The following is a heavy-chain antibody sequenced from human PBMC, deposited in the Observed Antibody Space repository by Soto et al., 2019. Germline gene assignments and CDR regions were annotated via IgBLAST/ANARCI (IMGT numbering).Heavy chain of an antibody. V-gene: IGHV4-59*08. Sequence: PSETLSLTCTVSNGSISPNYWSWIRQPPGKGLEWIGYIYYAGTTTYNPSLQSRVSISVDTSKNEVSLKLTSVTAADTAVYFGARLGAYYQAMDAWGQGTLVTVSS. CDR2: IYYAGTT. D-gene: IGHD3-22*01. CDR1: NGSISPNY. CDR3: ARLGAYYQAMDA. J-gene: IGHJ1*01.